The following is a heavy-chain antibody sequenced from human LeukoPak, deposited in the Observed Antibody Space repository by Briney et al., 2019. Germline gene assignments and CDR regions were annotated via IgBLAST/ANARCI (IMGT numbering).Heavy chain of an antibody. Sequence: GESLKISCKGSGYSFTSYWISWVRQMPGKGLEWMGRIDPSDSYTNYSPSFQGHVTIPADKSISTAYLQWSSLKASDTAMYYCARHPLNYGSGRSYYYGMDVWGKGTTVTVSS. D-gene: IGHD3-10*01. CDR2: IDPSDSYT. V-gene: IGHV5-10-1*01. CDR1: GYSFTSYW. CDR3: ARHPLNYGSGRSYYYGMDV. J-gene: IGHJ6*04.